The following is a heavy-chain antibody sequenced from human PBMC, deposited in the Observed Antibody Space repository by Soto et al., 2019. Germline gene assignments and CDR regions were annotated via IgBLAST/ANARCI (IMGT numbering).Heavy chain of an antibody. CDR1: EFTSSDCP. CDR3: ARYFFLEAPENFDY. J-gene: IGHJ4*01. Sequence: GVPRRHSCAASEFTSSDCPILWVRQAPGKGLEWVAVISYDGRVKYYVDSVKGRFTISRDDSKNTLYLQMDSLRVDDTAVYYCARYFFLEAPENFDYYIHATLVTVPS. CDR2: ISYDGRVK. V-gene: IGHV3-30*04. D-gene: IGHD3-3*01.